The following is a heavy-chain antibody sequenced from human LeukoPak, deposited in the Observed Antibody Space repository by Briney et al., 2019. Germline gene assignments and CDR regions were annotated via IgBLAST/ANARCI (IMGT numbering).Heavy chain of an antibody. J-gene: IGHJ4*02. D-gene: IGHD3-16*01. CDR1: GFTFSRYS. CDR2: IITNSSTI. Sequence: GGSLRLSCAASGFTFSRYSMNWVRQAPGKVLEWLSYIITNSSTIYYADAVKGRFTISRENAKNTLYLQMNSLRVEDTAVYYCARDGADRFDYWGQGTLVTVSS. CDR3: ARDGADRFDY. V-gene: IGHV3-48*01.